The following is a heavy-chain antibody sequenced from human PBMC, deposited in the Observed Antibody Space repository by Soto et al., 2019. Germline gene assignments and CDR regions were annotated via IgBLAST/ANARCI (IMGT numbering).Heavy chain of an antibody. CDR2: ISYDGSNK. V-gene: IGHV3-30*18. CDR3: AKASPHDFDWLLAFFDY. D-gene: IGHD3-9*01. J-gene: IGHJ4*02. Sequence: TGGSLRLSCAASGFTFSSYGMHWVRQAPGKGLEWVAVISYDGSNKYYADSVKGRFSISRDNSKNTLYLQMNSLRADDTAVYYCAKASPHDFDWLLAFFDYWGRGTLVTVSS. CDR1: GFTFSSYG.